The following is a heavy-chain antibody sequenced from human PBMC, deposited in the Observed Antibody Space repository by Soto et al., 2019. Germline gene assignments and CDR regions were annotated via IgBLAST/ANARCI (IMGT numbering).Heavy chain of an antibody. J-gene: IGHJ4*02. CDR2: IYYGAST. Sequence: SETLSLTCTVSGGSISSGNYYWSWIRQHPGKGLEWIGYIYYGASTYYNPSLKSRVSILIDTSKNQFSLSLTSVTAADTAVYYCARRAGTTSPFDYWGQGTLVTVSS. CDR1: GGSISSGNYY. CDR3: ARRAGTTSPFDY. V-gene: IGHV4-31*03. D-gene: IGHD1-7*01.